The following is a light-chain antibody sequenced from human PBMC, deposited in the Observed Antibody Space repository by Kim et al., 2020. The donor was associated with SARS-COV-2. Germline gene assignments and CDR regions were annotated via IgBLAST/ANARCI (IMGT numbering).Light chain of an antibody. Sequence: QSALTQPPSASGSPGQSVTISCTGTSSDVGAYNYVSWYQQYPGKAPKLMIYDVSKRPSGVPDRFSGSKSGNTASLTVSGLQAEDEADYYCSSYAGSNGVSGGGTQLTVL. V-gene: IGLV2-8*01. J-gene: IGLJ3*02. CDR2: DVS. CDR1: SSDVGAYNY. CDR3: SSYAGSNGV.